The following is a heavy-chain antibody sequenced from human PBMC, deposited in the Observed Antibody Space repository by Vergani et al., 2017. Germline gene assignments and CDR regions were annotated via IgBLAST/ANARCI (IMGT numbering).Heavy chain of an antibody. CDR1: GGSLTPYY. J-gene: IGHJ3*01. Sequence: QVRLQESGPGLVRPSETLSLTCTVSGGSLTPYYWSWIRQSPGKGLEWIGNIYYNGRTKYNPSLKSRATIPADTSKDQFSLRLTSMTAADTAVYYCVRDTRRYFLDSIDGGDSDSPPFVPAVWGLGTGVIVSS. V-gene: IGHV4-59*01. CDR2: IYYNGRT. CDR3: VRDTRRYFLDSIDGGDSDSPPFVPAV. D-gene: IGHD2-21*01.